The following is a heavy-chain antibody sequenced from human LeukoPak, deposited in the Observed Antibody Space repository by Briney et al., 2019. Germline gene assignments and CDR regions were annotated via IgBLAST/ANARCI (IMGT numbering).Heavy chain of an antibody. Sequence: PGGSLRLSCAVSGFTFRTYWMSWVRQAPGKGLEWVANIKLDGSDNYYVDSVKGRFTISRDTAKNSLYLQMNSLRAEDTAVYYCARAQGYFDYWGQGTLVTVSS. CDR2: IKLDGSDN. J-gene: IGHJ4*02. V-gene: IGHV3-7*03. CDR3: ARAQGYFDY. CDR1: GFTFRTYW.